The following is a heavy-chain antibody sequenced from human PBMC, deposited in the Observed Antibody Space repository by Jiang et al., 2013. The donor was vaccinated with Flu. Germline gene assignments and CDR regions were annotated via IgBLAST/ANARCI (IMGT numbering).Heavy chain of an antibody. J-gene: IGHJ4*02. CDR3: ARLYSGYDYFDY. CDR1: GYTFTSYA. D-gene: IGHD5-12*01. V-gene: IGHV1-3*01. CDR2: INAGNGNT. Sequence: SGAEVKKPGASVKVSCKASGYTFTSYAMHWVRQAPGQRLEWMGWINAGNGNTKYSQKFQGRVTITRDTSASTAYMELGSLRSEDTAVYYCARLYSGYDYFDYWGQGTLVTVSS.